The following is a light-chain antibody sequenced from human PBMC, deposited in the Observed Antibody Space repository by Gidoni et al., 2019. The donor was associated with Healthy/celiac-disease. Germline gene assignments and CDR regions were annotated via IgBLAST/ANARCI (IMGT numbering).Light chain of an antibody. V-gene: IGLV3-10*01. CDR2: EDS. CDR1: ALPKKY. CDR3: YSTDSSGNHLGP. Sequence: SYELTQPPSVSVSPGQTARITCSGDALPKKYAYWYQQKSGQAPVLVIYEDSKRPSGIPEGFSGSSSGTMATLTISGAQVEDEADYYCYSTDSSGNHLGPFGGGTKLTVL. J-gene: IGLJ2*01.